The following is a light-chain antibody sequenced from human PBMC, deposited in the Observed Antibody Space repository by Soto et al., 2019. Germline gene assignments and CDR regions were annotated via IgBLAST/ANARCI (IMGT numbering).Light chain of an antibody. CDR3: QQYNEWPPFT. CDR1: QAVNTR. Sequence: EIVLTQSPATLSSFPGDRVTLSCRASQAVNTRLAWYQHKPGQAPRLLLYAASTRATGIPDRFSGSVSGTEFTLTISSLQSEDFAVYYCQQYNEWPPFTFGQGTRLEIK. V-gene: IGKV3-15*01. J-gene: IGKJ5*01. CDR2: AAS.